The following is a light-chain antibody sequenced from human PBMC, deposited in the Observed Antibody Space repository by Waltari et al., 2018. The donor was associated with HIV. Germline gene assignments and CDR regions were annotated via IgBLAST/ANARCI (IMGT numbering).Light chain of an antibody. V-gene: IGLV1-47*01. J-gene: IGLJ3*02. CDR1: NLNIGSNY. CDR3: SAWDDSLRGWV. Sequence: QSVLTQPPSASGTPGQGVTISCSGSNLNIGSNYVYWYQQLPGTAPNLLLQGNDQRPSGVPDRFSGSKSGNSASLAISGLRSEDEADYYCSAWDDSLRGWVFGGGTKLTVL. CDR2: GND.